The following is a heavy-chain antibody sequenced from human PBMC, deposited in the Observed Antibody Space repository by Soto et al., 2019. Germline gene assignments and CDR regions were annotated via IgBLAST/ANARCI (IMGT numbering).Heavy chain of an antibody. J-gene: IGHJ6*02. D-gene: IGHD2-15*01. CDR3: ARVSQDIVVVVAATHDYYYGMDV. V-gene: IGHV1-69*13. CDR1: GGTFSRYA. Sequence: SVKGSCKASGGTFSRYAISWVRQAPGQGLEWMGGIIPIFGTANYAQKFQGRVTITADESTSTAYMELSSLRSEDTAVYYCARVSQDIVVVVAATHDYYYGMDVWGQGTTVTVSS. CDR2: IIPIFGTA.